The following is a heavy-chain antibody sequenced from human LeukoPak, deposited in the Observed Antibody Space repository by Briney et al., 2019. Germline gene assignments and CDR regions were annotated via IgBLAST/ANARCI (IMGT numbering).Heavy chain of an antibody. D-gene: IGHD4-17*01. CDR3: AREYGDPRLRYFDY. CDR2: ISSSGSTK. CDR1: GFTFSNYN. Sequence: PGGSLRLSCAASGFTFSNYNMNWVRQAPGKGLEWVSYISSSGSTKYYADSVKGRFTISRDNAKNSLYLQMNSLRAEDTAVYYCAREYGDPRLRYFDYWGQGTLVTVSS. V-gene: IGHV3-48*04. J-gene: IGHJ4*02.